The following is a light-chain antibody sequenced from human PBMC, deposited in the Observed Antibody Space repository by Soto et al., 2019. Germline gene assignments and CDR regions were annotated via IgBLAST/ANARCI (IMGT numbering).Light chain of an antibody. CDR2: KAS. J-gene: IGKJ1*01. Sequence: DIQMTQSPSTLSASVGDRVTITCRASQNINSWLAWYQQKPGKAPKLLIYKASSLESGVPSRFSGSGSGTEFTLTISSLQPDDFASYYCQQYNSYPWTFGQGTKVEI. CDR1: QNINSW. CDR3: QQYNSYPWT. V-gene: IGKV1-5*03.